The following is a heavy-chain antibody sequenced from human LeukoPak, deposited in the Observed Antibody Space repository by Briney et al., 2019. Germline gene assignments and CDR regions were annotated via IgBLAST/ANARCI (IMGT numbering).Heavy chain of an antibody. CDR2: INPNSGGT. Sequence: ASVTVSCKASGYTFTGYYMHWVRQAPGQGLEWMGRINPNSGGTNYAQKFQGRVTMTRDTSISTAYMELSRLRSDDTAVYYCARDRCSSTSCYIGVFDYWGQGTLVTVSS. CDR3: ARDRCSSTSCYIGVFDY. J-gene: IGHJ4*02. D-gene: IGHD2-2*02. V-gene: IGHV1-2*06. CDR1: GYTFTGYY.